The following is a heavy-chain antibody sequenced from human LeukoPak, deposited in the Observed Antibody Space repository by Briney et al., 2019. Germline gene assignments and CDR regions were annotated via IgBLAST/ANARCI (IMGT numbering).Heavy chain of an antibody. Sequence: ASVKLSCKASGYTFTGYYMHRVRQAPGQGLEWMGWINPNSGGTNNAQKFQGRVTMTRDTSISTAYMELSRLRSDDTAVYYCARVDYYDISGYYPDYWGQGTLVTVSS. CDR2: INPNSGGT. CDR3: ARVDYYDISGYYPDY. D-gene: IGHD3-22*01. J-gene: IGHJ4*02. V-gene: IGHV1-2*02. CDR1: GYTFTGYY.